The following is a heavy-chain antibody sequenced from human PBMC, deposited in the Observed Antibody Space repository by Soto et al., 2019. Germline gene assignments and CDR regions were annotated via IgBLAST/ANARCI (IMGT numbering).Heavy chain of an antibody. J-gene: IGHJ3*02. CDR3: AKHFASGWSRRDALEI. CDR1: GFTFSQYA. V-gene: IGHV3-23*01. Sequence: VQLLESGGGLVQPGGSLRLSCAASGFTFSQYAMSWVRQAPGKGLEWVSIVSGSGASTTYADSVKGRFAISRDNSKNILYLQMNTLSIDDTAVYYCAKHFASGWSRRDALEIWGQGTMVTVSS. D-gene: IGHD6-13*01. CDR2: VSGSGAST.